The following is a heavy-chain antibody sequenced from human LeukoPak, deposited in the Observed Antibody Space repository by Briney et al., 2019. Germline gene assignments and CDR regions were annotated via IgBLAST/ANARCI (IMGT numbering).Heavy chain of an antibody. V-gene: IGHV4-61*01. CDR1: GGSVTSGSYY. J-gene: IGHJ6*03. Sequence: PSETLSLTCTISGGSVTSGSYYWSWIRQPPEKGLEWIGYIYYTGSTDYNPSLKSRATISVETSKNQFSLQLSSVTAADTAIYYCATSPESYYYMDVWGKGTTVTVSS. CDR2: IYYTGST. CDR3: ATSPESYYYMDV.